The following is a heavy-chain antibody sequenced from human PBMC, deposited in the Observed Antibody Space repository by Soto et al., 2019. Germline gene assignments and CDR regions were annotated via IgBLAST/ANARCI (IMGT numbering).Heavy chain of an antibody. J-gene: IGHJ4*02. V-gene: IGHV4-59*08. D-gene: IGHD4-4*01. CDR2: IYYSGST. Sequence: SETLSLTCTVSGGSISSYYWSWIRQPPGKGLEWIGYIYYSGSTNYNPSLKSRVTISVDTSKNQFSLKLSSVTAADTAVYYCARHTRVMTTVTYSFDYWGQGTLVTVSS. CDR3: ARHTRVMTTVTYSFDY. CDR1: GGSISSYY.